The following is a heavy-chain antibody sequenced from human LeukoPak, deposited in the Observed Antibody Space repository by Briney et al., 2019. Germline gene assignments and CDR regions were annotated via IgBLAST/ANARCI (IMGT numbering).Heavy chain of an antibody. CDR1: GGSIRSYY. V-gene: IGHV4-59*08. CDR2: IYYSGST. D-gene: IGHD2-21*02. Sequence: SETLSLTCTVSGGSIRSYYWSWIRQPPGKGLEWIGCIYYSGSTNYNPSLKSRVTVSVDTSKNQFSLKLSSVTAADTAVYYCARAGRAYCGGDCYLPNYYYYGMDVWGQGTTVTVSS. CDR3: ARAGRAYCGGDCYLPNYYYYGMDV. J-gene: IGHJ6*02.